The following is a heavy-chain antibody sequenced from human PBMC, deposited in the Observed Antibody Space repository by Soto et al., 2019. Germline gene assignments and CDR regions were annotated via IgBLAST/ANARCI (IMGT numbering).Heavy chain of an antibody. CDR2: ASWDSDTV. Sequence: EVQLVESGGGLVQLGTSLRLSCAASGFTFDHYAMHWVRQTPGKGLEWVAGASWDSDTVGYADSVRGRFTFSRDNGKNSLDLQMNSLRVDDTALYYCAKGGDYDISHYGMDVWGQGTTVTVSS. CDR3: AKGGDYDISHYGMDV. J-gene: IGHJ6*02. D-gene: IGHD3-9*01. V-gene: IGHV3-9*01. CDR1: GFTFDHYA.